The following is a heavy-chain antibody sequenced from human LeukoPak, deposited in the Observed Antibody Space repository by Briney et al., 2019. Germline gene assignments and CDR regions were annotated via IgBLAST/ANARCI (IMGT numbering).Heavy chain of an antibody. D-gene: IGHD3-9*01. Sequence: ASVKVSCKASGGTFSSYAISWVRQAPGQGLEWMGGIIPMFETANYAQKFQGRVTITADEFTTTVYMELSSLRSEDTAVYYCARGIRYYDILTGHVKGHDNSYYYYMDVWGQGTAVTISS. CDR2: IIPMFETA. CDR3: ARGIRYYDILTGHVKGHDNSYYYYMDV. J-gene: IGHJ6*03. CDR1: GGTFSSYA. V-gene: IGHV1-69*13.